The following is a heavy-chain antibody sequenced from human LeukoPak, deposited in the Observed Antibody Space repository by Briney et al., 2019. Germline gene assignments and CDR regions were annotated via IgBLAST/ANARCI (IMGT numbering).Heavy chain of an antibody. CDR2: IYSSGTT. CDR3: ARHVMRNHPGGSSYTHAFDV. J-gene: IGHJ3*01. D-gene: IGHD2-8*02. CDR1: GGSISGLY. V-gene: IGHV4-59*08. Sequence: SETLSLTCAVSGGSISGLYWSWIRQPPPNGLEWVGFIYSSGTTYYNPSLTSRLTIAIDTSSNQFSLRVRSVTAADSAVYYCARHVMRNHPGGSSYTHAFDVWGHGTRVTVSS.